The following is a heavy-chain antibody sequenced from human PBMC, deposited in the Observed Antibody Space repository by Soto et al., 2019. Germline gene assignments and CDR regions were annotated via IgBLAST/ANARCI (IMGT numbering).Heavy chain of an antibody. V-gene: IGHV3-53*01. CDR2: IYSGGKT. Sequence: PGGSLRLSCAASGLSVSTNFMSWVRQAPGKGLEWLAVIYSGGKTFYADSVKGRFTISKDNSKNTLSLQMNSLRAEDTAVYYCARLRSSDGNYYYYGMDVWGQGTTVTVSS. J-gene: IGHJ6*02. CDR1: GLSVSTNF. CDR3: ARLRSSDGNYYYYGMDV. D-gene: IGHD3-10*01.